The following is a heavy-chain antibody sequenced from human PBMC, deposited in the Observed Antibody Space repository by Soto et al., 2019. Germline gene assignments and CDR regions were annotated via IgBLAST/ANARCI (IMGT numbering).Heavy chain of an antibody. D-gene: IGHD2-2*03. CDR2: MHYSGNS. Sequence: SETLSLTCSVSGGSISSYYCSWFRQPPGKGLEWIGHMHYSGNSDYNPSLLRRVTISVDTSKNDFSLRLSSVTAADTAVYYCARLNGYCVSTNCHGYYGMDVWGQGTTVTVSS. CDR3: ARLNGYCVSTNCHGYYGMDV. V-gene: IGHV4-59*08. J-gene: IGHJ6*02. CDR1: GGSISSYY.